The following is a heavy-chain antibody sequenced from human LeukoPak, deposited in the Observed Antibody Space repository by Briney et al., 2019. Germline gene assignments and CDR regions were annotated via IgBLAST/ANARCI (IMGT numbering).Heavy chain of an antibody. Sequence: SETLSLTCTVSGGSTSSYYWSWIWQPPGKGLEWIGYIYYSGSTNYNPSLKSRVTISVDTSKNQFSLKLSSVTAADTAVYYCARGVKIEYSSSSRNWFFDLWGRGTLVTVSS. J-gene: IGHJ2*01. V-gene: IGHV4-59*08. CDR3: ARGVKIEYSSSSRNWFFDL. CDR1: GGSTSSYY. CDR2: IYYSGST. D-gene: IGHD6-6*01.